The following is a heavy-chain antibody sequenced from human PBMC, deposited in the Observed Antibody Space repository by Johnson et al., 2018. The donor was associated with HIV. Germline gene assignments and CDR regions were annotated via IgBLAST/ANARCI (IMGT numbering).Heavy chain of an antibody. J-gene: IGHJ3*02. CDR2: ISWDGHST. Sequence: VQLVESGGLVVPPGGSLRLSCAASGFNFDEYTMHWVRQRPGKGLEWVSFISWDGHSTRYADSVKGRFTVSRDNSKNSLYLQMNSLRGEDTAVYYCASGPPVNAFDIWGQGTMVTVSS. CDR3: ASGPPVNAFDI. D-gene: IGHD1-26*01. V-gene: IGHV3-43*01. CDR1: GFNFDEYT.